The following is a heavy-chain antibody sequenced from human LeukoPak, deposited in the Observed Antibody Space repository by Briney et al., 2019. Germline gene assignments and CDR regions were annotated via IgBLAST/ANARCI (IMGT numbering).Heavy chain of an antibody. CDR3: AKDIGIQMWLNYFDH. Sequence: PGGSLRLSCEASGFTFDDHAMHWVRQAPGKGLEWVSLISGDGGSTYYADSVKGRFSISRDNSKNSLYLQMNSLRIEDTALYYCAKDIGIQMWLNYFDHWGQGTLVTVSS. V-gene: IGHV3-43*02. CDR2: ISGDGGST. D-gene: IGHD3-22*01. CDR1: GFTFDDHA. J-gene: IGHJ4*02.